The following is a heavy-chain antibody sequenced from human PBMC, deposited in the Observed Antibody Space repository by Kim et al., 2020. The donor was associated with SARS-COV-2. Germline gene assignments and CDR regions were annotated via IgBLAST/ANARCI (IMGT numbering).Heavy chain of an antibody. V-gene: IGHV4-34*01. CDR3: ARGRTNIAAAGIGIDY. D-gene: IGHD6-13*01. CDR1: GGSFSGYY. J-gene: IGHJ4*01. CDR2: INHSGST. Sequence: SETLSLTCAVYGGSFSGYYWSWIRQPPGKGLEWIGEINHSGSTNYNPSLKSRVTISVDTSKNQFSLKLSSVTAADTAVYYCARGRTNIAAAGIGIDYWG.